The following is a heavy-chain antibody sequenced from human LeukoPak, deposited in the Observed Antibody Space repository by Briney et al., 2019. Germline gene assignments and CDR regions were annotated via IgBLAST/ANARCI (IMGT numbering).Heavy chain of an antibody. V-gene: IGHV4-34*08. CDR1: VFTFSDYY. CDR2: INHSGST. J-gene: IGHJ6*02. D-gene: IGHD3-22*01. CDR3: AIPQGSSGYHRRYYYGMDV. Sequence: KPGGSLRLSCAASVFTFSDYYMSWVRQAPGKGLEWIGEINHSGSTNYNPSLKSRVTISVDTSKNQFSLKLSSVTAADTAVYYCAIPQGSSGYHRRYYYGMDVWGQGTTVTVSS.